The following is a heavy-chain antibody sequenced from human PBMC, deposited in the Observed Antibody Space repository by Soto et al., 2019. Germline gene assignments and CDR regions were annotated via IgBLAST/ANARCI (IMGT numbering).Heavy chain of an antibody. D-gene: IGHD6-19*01. V-gene: IGHV1-8*01. CDR2: MNPNSGNT. CDR1: GYTFTSYD. J-gene: IGHJ4*02. Sequence: QVQLVQSGAEVKKPGASVKISCKASGYTFTSYDINWVRQATGQGLEWMGWMNPNSGNTGYAQKFQGRLTXTXHTSISTAYMELSSLRSEDTAVYYCARERTVAGNDYWGQGTLVTVSS. CDR3: ARERTVAGNDY.